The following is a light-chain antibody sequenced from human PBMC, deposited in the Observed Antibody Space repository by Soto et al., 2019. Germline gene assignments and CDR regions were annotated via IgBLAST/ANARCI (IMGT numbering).Light chain of an antibody. CDR2: EVS. CDR1: STDFVSYNR. Sequence: QSVLTQPPSVSGSPGQSVTISCTGTSTDFVSYNRVSWYQQPPGTAPKLMIYEVSKRPSGVPDRFSGSKSGNTASLTISGLQAADEADYYCSSFAGSPVVFGGGTKLTVL. J-gene: IGLJ2*01. CDR3: SSFAGSPVV. V-gene: IGLV2-18*02.